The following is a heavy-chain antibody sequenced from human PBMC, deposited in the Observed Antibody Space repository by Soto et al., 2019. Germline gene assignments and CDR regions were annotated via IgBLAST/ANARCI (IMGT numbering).Heavy chain of an antibody. V-gene: IGHV4-31*03. CDR1: GGSISTGSYF. Sequence: TLSLPYTGSGGSISTGSYFWSWIRQHPERGLEWIGYIYYSGSTYHNPSLKSRLTISVDTSKNQFSLKLSSVTAADTAVYYCAREKAYESRASSLFDYWGPGTLVT. J-gene: IGHJ4*02. CDR2: IYYSGST. CDR3: AREKAYESRASSLFDY. D-gene: IGHD3-22*01.